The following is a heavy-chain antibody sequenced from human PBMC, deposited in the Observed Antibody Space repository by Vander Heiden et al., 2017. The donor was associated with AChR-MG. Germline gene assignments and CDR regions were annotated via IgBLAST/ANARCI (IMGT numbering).Heavy chain of an antibody. CDR2: TGQIRGT. V-gene: IGHV4-34*01. CDR1: GGSLKNYL. CDR3: AGSRVRGYCGATACFQHSDS. J-gene: IGHJ4*02. Sequence: QVHLQQWGGGQLKPSETLSLTCAFSGGSLKNYLWTWIRQSPAQGLQWIGETGQIRGTTYNPSLEGRVSISLDASRNQVSLKMTSVTAADTATYFCAGSRVRGYCGATACFQHSDSWGPGVLVTVSS. D-gene: IGHD5-12*01.